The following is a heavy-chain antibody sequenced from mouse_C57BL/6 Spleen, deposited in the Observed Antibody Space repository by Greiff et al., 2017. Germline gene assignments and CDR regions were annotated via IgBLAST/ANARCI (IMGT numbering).Heavy chain of an antibody. CDR3: ARSNSAWFAY. CDR1: GYAFSSSW. D-gene: IGHD2-5*01. J-gene: IGHJ3*01. V-gene: IGHV1-82*01. CDR2: LYPGDGDT. Sequence: QVQLQQSGPELVKPGASVKISCKASGYAFSSSWMNWVKQRPGKGLEWIGRLYPGDGDTNYNGKFKGKATLTADKSSSTAYMQLSSLTSEDSAVYYCARSNSAWFAYWGQGTLVTVSA.